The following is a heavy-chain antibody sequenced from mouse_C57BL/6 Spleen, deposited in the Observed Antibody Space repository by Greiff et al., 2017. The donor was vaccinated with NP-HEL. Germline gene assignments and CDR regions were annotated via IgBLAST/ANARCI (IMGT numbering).Heavy chain of an antibody. CDR1: GFTFSSYA. CDR3: ARGKITTVVDY. CDR2: ISDGGSYT. J-gene: IGHJ2*01. V-gene: IGHV5-4*03. Sequence: EVKLVESGGGLVKPGGSLKLSCAASGFTFSSYAMSWVRQTPEKRLEWVATISDGGSYTYYPDNVKGRFTISRDNAKNNLYLQMSHLKSEDTAMYYCARGKITTVVDYWGQGTTLTVSS. D-gene: IGHD1-1*01.